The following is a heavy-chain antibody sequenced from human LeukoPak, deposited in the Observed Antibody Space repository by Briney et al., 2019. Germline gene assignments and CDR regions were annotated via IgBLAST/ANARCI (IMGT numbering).Heavy chain of an antibody. V-gene: IGHV6-1*01. CDR1: GDSVSSNSAA. CDR2: TYCRSKWYN. CDR3: ARDPGTIYYYGMDV. J-gene: IGHJ6*02. Sequence: SQTLSLTCAISGDSVSSNSAAWNWIRQSPSRGLEWLGRTYCRSKWYNDYAVSVKSRITINPDTSKNQFPLQLSSVTPEDTAVYYCARDPGTIYYYGMDVWGQGTTVTVSS. D-gene: IGHD2-2*01.